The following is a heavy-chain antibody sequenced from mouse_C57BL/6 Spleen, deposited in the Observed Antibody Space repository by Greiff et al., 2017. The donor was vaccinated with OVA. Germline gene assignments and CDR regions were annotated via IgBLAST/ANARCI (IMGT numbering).Heavy chain of an antibody. Sequence: QVQLKQSGPELVKPGASVKISCKASGYAFSSSWMNWVKQRPGKGLEWIGRIYPGDGDTNYNGKFKGKATLTADKSSSTAYMQLSSLTSEDSAVYFCARKGAAQGSFAYWGQGTLVTVSA. CDR3: ARKGAAQGSFAY. J-gene: IGHJ3*01. D-gene: IGHD3-2*02. CDR1: GYAFSSSW. CDR2: IYPGDGDT. V-gene: IGHV1-82*01.